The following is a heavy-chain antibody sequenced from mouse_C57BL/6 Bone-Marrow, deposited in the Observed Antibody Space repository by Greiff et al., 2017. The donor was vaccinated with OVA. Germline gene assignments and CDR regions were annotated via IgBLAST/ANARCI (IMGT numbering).Heavy chain of an antibody. CDR1: GYTFTSYG. J-gene: IGHJ3*01. CDR3: ARRGLRPWFAY. V-gene: IGHV1-81*01. CDR2: IYPRSGNT. Sequence: QVQLKQSGAELARPGASVKLSCKASGYTFTSYGISWVKQRTGQGLEWIGEIYPRSGNTYYNEKFKGKATLTADKSSSTAYMELRSLTSEDSAVYFCARRGLRPWFAYWGQGTLVTVSA. D-gene: IGHD2-4*01.